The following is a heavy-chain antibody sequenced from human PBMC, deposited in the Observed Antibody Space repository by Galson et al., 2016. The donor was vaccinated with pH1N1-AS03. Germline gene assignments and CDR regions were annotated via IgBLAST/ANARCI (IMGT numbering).Heavy chain of an antibody. J-gene: IGHJ4*02. CDR3: ARGPVSYSNYWFPPPDY. D-gene: IGHD6-13*01. V-gene: IGHV3-64*01. CDR1: GFTFSSYA. CDR2: IGGNGFST. Sequence: SLRLSCAASGFTFSSYAMFWVRQAPGKGLEYVSAIGGNGFSTYYASSVKDRFTISRDNSKNTLFLQMGSLRPEDMAVYYCARGPVSYSNYWFPPPDYWGQGTLVTVSS.